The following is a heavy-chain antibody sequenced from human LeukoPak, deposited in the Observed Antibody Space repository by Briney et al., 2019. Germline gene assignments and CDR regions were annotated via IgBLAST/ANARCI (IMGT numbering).Heavy chain of an antibody. D-gene: IGHD6-6*01. V-gene: IGHV1-2*02. J-gene: IGHJ6*03. Sequence: APVKVSCKASGYTFTGYYMHWVRQAPGQGLEWMGWINPNSGGTNYAQKFQGRVIMTRDTSISTAYMELSRLRSDDTAVYYCAREEIGSSGLRDYYMDVWGKGTTVTVSS. CDR2: INPNSGGT. CDR1: GYTFTGYY. CDR3: AREEIGSSGLRDYYMDV.